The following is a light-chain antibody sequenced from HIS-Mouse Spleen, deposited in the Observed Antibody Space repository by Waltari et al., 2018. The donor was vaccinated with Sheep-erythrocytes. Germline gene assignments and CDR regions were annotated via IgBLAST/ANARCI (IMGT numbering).Light chain of an antibody. CDR2: DVS. CDR1: SSDVGGYNY. V-gene: IGLV2-11*01. CDR3: CSYAGSYTV. Sequence: QSALTQPRSVSGSPGQSVTISCTGTSSDVGGYNYVSWYQQHPGKAPKLMIYDVSKRPPGVLDRFSGSKSGNPASLTISGLQAEDEADYYCCSYAGSYTVFGGGTKLTVL. J-gene: IGLJ3*02.